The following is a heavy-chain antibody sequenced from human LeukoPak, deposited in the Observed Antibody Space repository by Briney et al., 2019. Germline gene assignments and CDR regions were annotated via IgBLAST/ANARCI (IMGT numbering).Heavy chain of an antibody. D-gene: IGHD3-9*01. CDR1: GGSISSSSYY. V-gene: IGHV4-39*07. CDR3: ARRYFDHYYYGVDV. Sequence: SETLSLTCTVSGGSISSSSYYWGWIRQPPGKGLEWIGSIYYSGSTYYNPSLKSRVTISVDTSKNQFSLKVSAVTAADTAVYYCARRYFDHYYYGVDVWGQGTTVTVSS. CDR2: IYYSGST. J-gene: IGHJ6*02.